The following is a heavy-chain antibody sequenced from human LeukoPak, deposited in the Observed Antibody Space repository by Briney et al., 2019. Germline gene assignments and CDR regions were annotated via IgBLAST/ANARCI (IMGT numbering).Heavy chain of an antibody. Sequence: GGPLRLSCAASGFTFSSYGMHWVRQAPGKGLEWVAVIWYDGSNKYYADSVKGRFTISRDNSKNTLYLQMNSLRAEDTAVYYCASLCGGDCYPPHAFDIWGQGTMVTVSS. J-gene: IGHJ3*02. V-gene: IGHV3-33*01. CDR2: IWYDGSNK. CDR1: GFTFSSYG. CDR3: ASLCGGDCYPPHAFDI. D-gene: IGHD2-21*02.